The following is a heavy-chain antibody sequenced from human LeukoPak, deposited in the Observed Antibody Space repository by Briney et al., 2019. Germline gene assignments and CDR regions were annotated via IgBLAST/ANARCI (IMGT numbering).Heavy chain of an antibody. J-gene: IGHJ6*02. V-gene: IGHV3-11*01. CDR1: GFTFSDYY. CDR2: ISSSGSTI. Sequence: PGGSLRLSCAASGFTFSDYYMSWIRQAPGKGLEWVSYISSSGSTIYYADSVKGRFTISRDNAKNSLYLQMNSLRAEDTAVYYCARRWFGEARVYYYYYYGMDVWGQGTTVTVSS. CDR3: ARRWFGEARVYYYYYYGMDV. D-gene: IGHD3-10*01.